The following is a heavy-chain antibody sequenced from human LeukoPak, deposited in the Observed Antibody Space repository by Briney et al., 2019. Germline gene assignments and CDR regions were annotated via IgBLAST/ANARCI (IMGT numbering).Heavy chain of an antibody. D-gene: IGHD3-9*01. CDR1: GGSFSGYY. CDR3: ARVRDILTGRSRPYYYYGMDV. CDR2: INHSGST. V-gene: IGHV4-34*01. Sequence: SETLSLTCAVYGGSFSGYYWSWIRQPPGKGLEWIGEINHSGSTNYNPSLKSRVTISVDTSKNQFSLKLSSVTAADTAVYYCARVRDILTGRSRPYYYYGMDVWGQGTTVTVSS. J-gene: IGHJ6*02.